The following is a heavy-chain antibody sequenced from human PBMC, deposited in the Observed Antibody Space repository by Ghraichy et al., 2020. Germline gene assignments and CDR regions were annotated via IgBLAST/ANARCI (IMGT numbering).Heavy chain of an antibody. CDR3: AKSSSSGEGYYDFWSGYYKLPDTYYYYMDV. D-gene: IGHD3-3*01. CDR2: ISGSGGST. Sequence: GGSLRLSCAASGFTFSSYAMSWVRQAPGKGLEWVSAISGSGGSTYYADSVKGRFTISRDNSKNTLYLQMNSLRAEDTAVYYCAKSSSSGEGYYDFWSGYYKLPDTYYYYMDVWGKGTTVTVSS. CDR1: GFTFSSYA. V-gene: IGHV3-23*01. J-gene: IGHJ6*03.